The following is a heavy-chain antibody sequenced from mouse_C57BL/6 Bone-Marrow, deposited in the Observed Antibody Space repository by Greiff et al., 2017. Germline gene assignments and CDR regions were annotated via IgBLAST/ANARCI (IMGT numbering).Heavy chain of an antibody. CDR2: IDPSDSYT. CDR3: ARWGRWLLDY. D-gene: IGHD2-3*01. CDR1: GYTFTSYW. J-gene: IGHJ2*01. V-gene: IGHV1-50*01. Sequence: VQLQQPGAELVKPGASVKLSCKASGYTFTSYWMQWVKQRPGQGLEWIGEIDPSDSYTNYNQKFKGKATLTVDPSSSTAYMQLSSLTSEDAAVYYCARWGRWLLDYWGQGTTLTVAS.